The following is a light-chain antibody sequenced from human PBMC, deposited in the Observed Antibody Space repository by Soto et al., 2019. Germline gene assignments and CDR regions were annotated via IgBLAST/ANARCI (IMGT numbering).Light chain of an antibody. CDR2: DAS. J-gene: IGKJ4*01. CDR1: QSISNY. CDR3: QQRSFRPEIT. Sequence: EIVLTQSPATLSLSPGDRATLSCRASQSISNYLAWYQQKPGQAPRLLIFDASNRAPGIPPRFSGSGSGTDFSLTISSLEPEDFAIYYCQQRSFRPEITFGGGTKVEI. V-gene: IGKV3-11*01.